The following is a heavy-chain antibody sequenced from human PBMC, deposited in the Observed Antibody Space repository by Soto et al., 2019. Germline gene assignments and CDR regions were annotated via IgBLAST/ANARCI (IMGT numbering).Heavy chain of an antibody. CDR1: GGSISSGDYY. CDR2: IYYSGST. D-gene: IGHD3-22*01. V-gene: IGHV4-30-4*01. Sequence: QVQLQESGPGLVKPSQTLSLTCTVSGGSISSGDYYWSWIRQPPGKGLEWIGYIYYSGSTYYNPSLKSRVTISVDTSKNQFSLKLSSVTAADTAVYYCARSQYYYDSSGYARPDYYGMDVWGQGTTVTVSS. J-gene: IGHJ6*02. CDR3: ARSQYYYDSSGYARPDYYGMDV.